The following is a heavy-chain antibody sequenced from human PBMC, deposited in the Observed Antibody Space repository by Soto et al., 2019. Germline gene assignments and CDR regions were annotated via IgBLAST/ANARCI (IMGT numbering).Heavy chain of an antibody. CDR1: GGAFNKFA. D-gene: IGHD3-10*01. Sequence: QVQLVQSGAEVKKPGSSVKVSCKASGGAFNKFAFTWVRQAPGQGLEWMGAIIPFFSTPNYAQRLQGRVTITADESTSTSYMELSSLRSEDTAIYYCARDRVMRGNSYYYGMDVWGQGTTVTVSS. V-gene: IGHV1-69*12. CDR3: ARDRVMRGNSYYYGMDV. CDR2: IIPFFSTP. J-gene: IGHJ6*02.